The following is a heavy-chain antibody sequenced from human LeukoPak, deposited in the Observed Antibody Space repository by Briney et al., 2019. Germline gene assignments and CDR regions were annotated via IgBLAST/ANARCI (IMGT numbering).Heavy chain of an antibody. CDR2: INHSGST. CDR3: ARDLDQARYFDY. Sequence: SETLSLTCAVYGGSFSGYYWSWIRQPPGKGLEWIGEINHSGSTNYNPSLKSRVTISVDTSKNQFSLKLSPVTAADTAVYYCARDLDQARYFDYWGQGTLVTVSS. V-gene: IGHV4-34*01. J-gene: IGHJ4*02. D-gene: IGHD3-3*01. CDR1: GGSFSGYY.